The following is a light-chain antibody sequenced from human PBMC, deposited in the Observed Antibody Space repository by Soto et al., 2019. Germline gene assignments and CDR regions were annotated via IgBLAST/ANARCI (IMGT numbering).Light chain of an antibody. V-gene: IGKV3D-15*01. J-gene: IGKJ2*01. CDR3: QHYNNWPQT. CDR2: GAS. Sequence: EIVMTQSPATLSVSPGERATLSCGASQSVSSNLAWYQQKPGQAPRPLIYGASTRATGIPARFSGTGSGTEFTLTISSLQSEDFAVYYCQHYNNWPQTFGQGTKVDIK. CDR1: QSVSSN.